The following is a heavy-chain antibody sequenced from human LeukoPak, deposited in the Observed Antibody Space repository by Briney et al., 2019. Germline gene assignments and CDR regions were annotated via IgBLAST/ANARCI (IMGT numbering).Heavy chain of an antibody. J-gene: IGHJ4*02. D-gene: IGHD4-17*01. Sequence: SETLSLTCAVYGGSFSGYYWSWIRQPPGKGLEWIGEINHSGSTNYNPSLKSRVTISVDTSKNQFSLKLSSVTAADTAVYYCARDADGDGGYWGQGTLVTVSS. CDR2: INHSGST. CDR1: GGSFSGYY. CDR3: ARDADGDGGY. V-gene: IGHV4-34*01.